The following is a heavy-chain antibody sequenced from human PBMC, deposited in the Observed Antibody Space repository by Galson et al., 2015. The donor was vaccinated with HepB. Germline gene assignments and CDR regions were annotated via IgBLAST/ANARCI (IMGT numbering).Heavy chain of an antibody. CDR1: GYTFTSYA. D-gene: IGHD6-19*01. CDR3: ARVGSSGWYDWYYFDY. CDR2: INVGNGNT. J-gene: IGHJ4*02. Sequence: SCKASGYTFTSYAMHWVRQAPGQRLEWMGWINVGNGNTKYSQKFQGRVTITRDTSASTAYMELSSLRSEDTAVYYCARVGSSGWYDWYYFDYWGQGTLVTVSS. V-gene: IGHV1-3*01.